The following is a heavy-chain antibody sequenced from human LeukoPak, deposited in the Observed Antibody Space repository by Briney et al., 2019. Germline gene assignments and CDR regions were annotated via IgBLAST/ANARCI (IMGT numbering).Heavy chain of an antibody. CDR3: ARHNRYSSSSSDY. J-gene: IGHJ4*02. D-gene: IGHD6-6*01. CDR1: GGSFSGYY. Sequence: SETLSLTCAVYGGSFSGYYWSWIRQPPGKGLEWIGEINHSGSTNYNSSLKSRVTISVDTSKNQFSLKLSSVTAADTAVYYCARHNRYSSSSSDYWGQGTLVTVSS. V-gene: IGHV4-34*01. CDR2: INHSGST.